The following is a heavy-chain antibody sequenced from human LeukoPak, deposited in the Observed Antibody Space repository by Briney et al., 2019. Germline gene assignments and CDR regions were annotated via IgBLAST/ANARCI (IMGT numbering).Heavy chain of an antibody. J-gene: IGHJ4*02. CDR1: GFTFGSYA. D-gene: IGHD5-12*01. V-gene: IGHV3-23*01. CDR2: ISGSGGST. Sequence: GGSLRLSCAASGFTFGSYAMSWVRQAPGKGLEWVSAISGSGGSTYYADSVKGRFTISRDNSKSTLYLQMNSLRAEDTAVYYCAKDLSLATIAYDYWGQGTLVTVSS. CDR3: AKDLSLATIAYDY.